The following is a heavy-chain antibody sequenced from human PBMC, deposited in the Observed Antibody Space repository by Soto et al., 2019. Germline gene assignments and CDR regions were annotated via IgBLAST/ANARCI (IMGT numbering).Heavy chain of an antibody. D-gene: IGHD1-1*01. V-gene: IGHV3-11*01. Sequence: PGGSLRLSCGASGFAFSEYYMDWIRQAPGKGLEWVSFVSGSGLTTHYAESVKGRFTISRDNAKNSLYLQMNSLRAEDTAVYYCAREVTGTTIDYWGQGALVTVSS. CDR1: GFAFSEYY. CDR3: AREVTGTTIDY. J-gene: IGHJ4*02. CDR2: VSGSGLTT.